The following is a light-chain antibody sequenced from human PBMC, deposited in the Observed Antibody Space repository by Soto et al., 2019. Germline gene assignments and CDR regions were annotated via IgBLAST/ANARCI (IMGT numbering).Light chain of an antibody. Sequence: VIWMTQSPSLLSASTGDRVTISCRMSQGISSYLAWYQQKPGKAPKLLIHKASSLESGVPSGFSGSGSGTEFTLTITSLQPDDFATYYCQQYNSYPYTFGQGTKVDIK. CDR3: QQYNSYPYT. J-gene: IGKJ2*01. V-gene: IGKV1D-8*03. CDR2: KAS. CDR1: QGISSY.